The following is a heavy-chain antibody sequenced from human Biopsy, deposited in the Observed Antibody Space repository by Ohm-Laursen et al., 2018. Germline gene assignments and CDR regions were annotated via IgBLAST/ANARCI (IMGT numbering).Heavy chain of an antibody. J-gene: IGHJ3*01. CDR3: ASVVLGPTNDAFDL. V-gene: IGHV4-4*07. Sequence: SETLSLTCNVSGGDINNYYWSWIRQPAGKGLEWIGRIYPGGSTNYNPSLKSRVTMSVDTSKEQLSLRLRSVTAADTAMYYCASVVLGPTNDAFDLWGQGTMVVVFS. CDR2: IYPGGST. CDR1: GGDINNYY. D-gene: IGHD3-22*01.